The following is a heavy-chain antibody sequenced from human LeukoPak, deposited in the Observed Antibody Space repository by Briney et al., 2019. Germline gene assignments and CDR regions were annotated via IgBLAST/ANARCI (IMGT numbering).Heavy chain of an antibody. Sequence: GGSLRLSCAASGFTFSSYGMHWVRQAPGKGLEWVAVISYDGSNKYYADSVKGRFTISRDNSKNTLYQQMNSLRAEDTAVYYCAKDQGYSSSWYWGYYFDYWGQGTLVTVSS. CDR1: GFTFSSYG. J-gene: IGHJ4*02. CDR3: AKDQGYSSSWYWGYYFDY. V-gene: IGHV3-30*18. D-gene: IGHD6-13*01. CDR2: ISYDGSNK.